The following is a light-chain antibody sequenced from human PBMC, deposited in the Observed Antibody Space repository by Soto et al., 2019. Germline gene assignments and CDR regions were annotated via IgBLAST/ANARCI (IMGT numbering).Light chain of an antibody. V-gene: IGKV3-20*01. CDR2: GAS. CDR1: QSVNNNY. J-gene: IGKJ2*01. Sequence: EIVLTQSPGTLSLSPGERATLSCRASQSVNNNYLAWYQQKAGQAPRLLIYGASSRATGIPDRFSGSGSGTDFTLTISRLEPEDFAVNYCQQYGSSQYTFGQGTKLEIK. CDR3: QQYGSSQYT.